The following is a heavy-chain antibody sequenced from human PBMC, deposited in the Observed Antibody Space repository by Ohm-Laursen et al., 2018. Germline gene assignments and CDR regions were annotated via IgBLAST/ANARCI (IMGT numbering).Heavy chain of an antibody. J-gene: IGHJ4*02. CDR2: INHRGTT. Sequence: SKTLSLTCTVYGESFSGSYCSWIRQPPGQGLEWIGEINHRGTTNSKSSLKSRVTISVDTSKNQFSLELTSVTAADTAVYYCVRGGPGGTPDDYWGQGTLVTVSS. CDR1: GESFSGSY. D-gene: IGHD1-7*01. CDR3: VRGGPGGTPDDY. V-gene: IGHV4-34*01.